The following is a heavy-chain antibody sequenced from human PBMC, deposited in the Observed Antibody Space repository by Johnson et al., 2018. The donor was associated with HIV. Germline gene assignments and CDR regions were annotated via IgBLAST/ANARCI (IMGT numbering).Heavy chain of an antibody. D-gene: IGHD2-2*01. CDR2: INQDGSDK. CDR1: GFTFSSYW. CDR3: ARNGLIPAAKGVAFDI. V-gene: IGHV3-7*01. J-gene: IGHJ3*02. Sequence: VQLVESGGGLVQPGGSLRLSCAASGFTFSSYWMSWVRQAPGNGLAWVANINQDGSDKYYADSLKGLFTISRDNSKTTLYLQMNSLRAEDTAVYYCARNGLIPAAKGVAFDIWGQGTVVTVSS.